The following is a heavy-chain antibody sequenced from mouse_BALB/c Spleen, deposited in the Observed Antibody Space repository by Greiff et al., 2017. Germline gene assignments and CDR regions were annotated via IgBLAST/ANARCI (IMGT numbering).Heavy chain of an antibody. CDR3: ARFGDSTTVPDY. J-gene: IGHJ2*01. V-gene: IGHV1-69*02. CDR1: GYTFTSYW. CDR2: IDPSDSYT. D-gene: IGHD1-1*01. Sequence: QVQLQQPGAELVKPGASVKLSCKASGYTFTSYWMHWVKQRPGQGLEWIGEIDPSDSYTNYNQKFKGKATLTVDKSSSTAYMQLSSLTSEDSAVYYCARFGDSTTVPDYWGQGTTLTVSS.